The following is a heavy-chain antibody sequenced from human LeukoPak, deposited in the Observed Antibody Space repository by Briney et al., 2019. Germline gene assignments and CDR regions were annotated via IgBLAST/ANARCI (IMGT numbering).Heavy chain of an antibody. J-gene: IGHJ4*02. CDR3: ARGEGMGHYGGNSPLDY. CDR1: GGSISSSSYY. V-gene: IGHV4-39*07. Sequence: SETLSLTCTVSGGSISSSSYYWGWIRQPPGKGLEWIGSIYYSGSTYYNPSLKSRVTISLDTSKNQFSLKLSSVTAADTAVYYCARGEGMGHYGGNSPLDYWGQGTLVTVSS. CDR2: IYYSGST. D-gene: IGHD4-23*01.